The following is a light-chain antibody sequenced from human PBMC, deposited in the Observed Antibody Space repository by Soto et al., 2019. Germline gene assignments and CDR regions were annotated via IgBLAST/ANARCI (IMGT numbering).Light chain of an antibody. CDR1: QSIDNW. V-gene: IGKV1-5*01. CDR3: QQYNTYSGT. J-gene: IGKJ1*01. CDR2: DAS. Sequence: DIQMTQSPFTLSASVGDGVTITCRASQSIDNWLAWYQQKPGKAPKLLIYDASSLESGVPSRFRGSRSGTEFTLTISGLQPDDFATYYCQQYNTYSGTFGQGTKVEVK.